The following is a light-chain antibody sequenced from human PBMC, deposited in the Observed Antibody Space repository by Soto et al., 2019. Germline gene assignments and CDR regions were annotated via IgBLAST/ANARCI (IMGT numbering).Light chain of an antibody. CDR3: SSYTSSSTFVV. Sequence: QSVLTQPAPVSGSPGQSITISCPGNSSEVGGYNYVSWYQQHPGKAPKLMIYDVSNRPSGVSNRFSGSKSGNTASLTISGLQAEDEADYYCSSYTSSSTFVVFGGGTKVTVL. CDR2: DVS. CDR1: SSEVGGYNY. V-gene: IGLV2-14*01. J-gene: IGLJ2*01.